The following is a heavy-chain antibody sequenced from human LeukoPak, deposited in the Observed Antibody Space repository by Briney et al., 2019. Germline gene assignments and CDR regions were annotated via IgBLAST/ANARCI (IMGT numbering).Heavy chain of an antibody. J-gene: IGHJ4*02. V-gene: IGHV3-23*01. D-gene: IGHD2-2*01. Sequence: GGSLRLSCAASGFRFSNYGMSWVRQAPGNGLEWISSISSSGGSTYYADSVKGRFTVCRDNSKNTLYVQMNSLRAEDTSVYYVAKRGLGSTSGAYFFDYWGQGTLVTVSS. CDR1: GFRFSNYG. CDR3: AKRGLGSTSGAYFFDY. CDR2: ISSSGGST.